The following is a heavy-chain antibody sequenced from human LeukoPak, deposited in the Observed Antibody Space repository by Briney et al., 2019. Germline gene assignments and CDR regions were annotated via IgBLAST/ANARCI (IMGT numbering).Heavy chain of an antibody. Sequence: ASVKDSCKASGYTFTGYYIHWVRQAPGQGLEWMGWINPNSGGTNYAQKFQGRVTMTRDTSISTAYMELSRLTSDDTAVYYYARDAIVRDYSNSDYWGQGTLVTVSS. CDR2: INPNSGGT. CDR1: GYTFTGYY. CDR3: ARDAIVRDYSNSDY. V-gene: IGHV1-2*02. D-gene: IGHD4-11*01. J-gene: IGHJ4*02.